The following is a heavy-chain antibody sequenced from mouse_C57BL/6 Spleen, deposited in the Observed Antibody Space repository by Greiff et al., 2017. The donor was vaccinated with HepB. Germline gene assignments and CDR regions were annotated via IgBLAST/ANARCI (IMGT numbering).Heavy chain of an antibody. Sequence: QVQLQQSGAELVRPGASVKLSCKASGYTFTDYYINWVKQRPGQGLEWIARIYPGSGNTYYNEKFKGKATLTAEKSSSTAYMQLSSLTSEDSAVYFCARVGSSYSFFAYWGQGTLVTVSA. CDR1: GYTFTDYY. CDR3: ARVGSSYSFFAY. V-gene: IGHV1-76*01. J-gene: IGHJ3*01. D-gene: IGHD1-1*01. CDR2: IYPGSGNT.